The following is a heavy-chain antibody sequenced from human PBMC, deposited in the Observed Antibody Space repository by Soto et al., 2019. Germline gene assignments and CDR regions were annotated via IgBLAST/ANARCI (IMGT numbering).Heavy chain of an antibody. Sequence: GASVKVSCKASGDTFSSYTFIWVRQAPGQGLECMGRIIPILGIANYAQKFQGRVTFSADKATSTAYMELSSLRLEDTAVYYCATTYATGSGPQKGSDSWGQGTRVTVSS. J-gene: IGHJ4*02. D-gene: IGHD6-19*01. CDR1: GDTFSSYT. CDR2: IIPILGIA. V-gene: IGHV1-69*02. CDR3: ATTYATGSGPQKGSDS.